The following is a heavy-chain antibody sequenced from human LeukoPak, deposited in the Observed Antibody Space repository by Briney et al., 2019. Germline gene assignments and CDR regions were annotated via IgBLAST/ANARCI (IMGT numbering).Heavy chain of an antibody. CDR1: GFTVSSNY. J-gene: IGHJ6*03. D-gene: IGHD3-3*01. V-gene: IGHV3-66*01. Sequence: GGSLRLSCAASGFTVSSNYMSWVRQAPGKGLEWVSVIYSGGSTYYADSVKGRFTISRDNSKNTLYLQMNSLRAEDTAVYYCARGTQDLNYDFWSGYYTEGSYYYYMDVWGKGTTVTVSS. CDR2: IYSGGST. CDR3: ARGTQDLNYDFWSGYYTEGSYYYYMDV.